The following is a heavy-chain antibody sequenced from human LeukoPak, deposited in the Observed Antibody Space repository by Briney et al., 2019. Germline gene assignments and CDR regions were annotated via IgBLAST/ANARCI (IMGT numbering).Heavy chain of an antibody. Sequence: GGSLRLSCAASGFTFSSYTLIWVRQAPGKGLEWVSSISGSGGSPYYADSVKGRFTISRDNSKNTLYLQMNSLRAEDTAVYYCAKVTSGGSCYQSDYWGQGTLVTVSS. CDR3: AKVTSGGSCYQSDY. V-gene: IGHV3-23*01. J-gene: IGHJ4*02. CDR1: GFTFSSYT. CDR2: ISGSGGSP. D-gene: IGHD2-15*01.